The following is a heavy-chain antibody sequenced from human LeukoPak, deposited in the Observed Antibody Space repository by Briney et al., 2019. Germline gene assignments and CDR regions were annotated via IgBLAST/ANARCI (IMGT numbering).Heavy chain of an antibody. V-gene: IGHV3-23*01. J-gene: IGHJ4*02. CDR2: ISGSGGST. D-gene: IGHD2-21*02. CDR1: GFTFSSYV. Sequence: GGSLRLSCAASGFTFSSYVMSWVRQAPGKGLEWVSVISGSGGSTYYAASVKGRFAISRDSSKNTLYLQMSSLRAEDTAVYYCAKESAYCGSDCRSLSDYWGQGTLVTVSS. CDR3: AKESAYCGSDCRSLSDY.